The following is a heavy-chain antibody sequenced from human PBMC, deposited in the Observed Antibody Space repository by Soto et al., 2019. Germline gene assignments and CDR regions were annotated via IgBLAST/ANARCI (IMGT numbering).Heavy chain of an antibody. D-gene: IGHD3-10*01. J-gene: IGHJ5*02. CDR1: GYTFTSYG. CDR2: ISAYNGNT. CDR3: ARSPKYYYGSGIQNWFDP. V-gene: IGHV1-18*01. Sequence: QVQLVLSGAEVKKPGASVKVSCKASGYTFTSYGISWVRQAPGQGLEWMGWISAYNGNTNYAQKLQGRVTMTTDTSTSTAYMELRSLRSDDTAVYYCARSPKYYYGSGIQNWFDPWGQGTLVTVSS.